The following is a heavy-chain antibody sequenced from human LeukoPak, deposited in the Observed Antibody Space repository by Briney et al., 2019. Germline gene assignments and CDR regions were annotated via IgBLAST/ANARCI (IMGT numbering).Heavy chain of an antibody. CDR3: ARDLFSYDSSGYYDY. J-gene: IGHJ4*02. V-gene: IGHV1-18*01. CDR1: GYTFTSYG. D-gene: IGHD3-22*01. CDR2: ISAYNGNT. Sequence: EASVTVSCTASGYTFTSYGISWVRQAPGQGLEWMGWISAYNGNTNYAQKLQGRVTMTTDTSTSTAYMELRSLRSDDTAVYYCARDLFSYDSSGYYDYWGQGTLVTVSS.